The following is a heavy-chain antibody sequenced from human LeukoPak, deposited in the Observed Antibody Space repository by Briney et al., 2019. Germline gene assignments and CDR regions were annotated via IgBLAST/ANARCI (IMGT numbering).Heavy chain of an antibody. CDR2: LYYCGSP. CDR3: ARQGGAMIGFDC. D-gene: IGHD3-22*01. Sequence: SETLSLTCTVCGGSLSSGGYYWRGLPQHPGKALEGFGYLYYCGSPLYTPSLKSRVTISVDASENQFSLEVSSVPAADAAVFYCARQGGAMIGFDCWGQGTLVTVPS. CDR1: GGSLSSGGYY. J-gene: IGHJ4*02. V-gene: IGHV4-31*03.